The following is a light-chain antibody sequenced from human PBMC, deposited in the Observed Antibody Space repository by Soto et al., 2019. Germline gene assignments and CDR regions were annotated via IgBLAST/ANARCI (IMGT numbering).Light chain of an antibody. V-gene: IGLV2-14*03. CDR1: TSDVGGFDY. Sequence: QSVLTQPASVSGSPEQSITLSCTRTTSDVGGFDYVSWYQQHPGKAPKLMIFDVSNRPSGVSDRFSGSKSGNTASLTISGLQAEDEADYYCRSYTTTGTQVFGTGTKVTV. J-gene: IGLJ1*01. CDR2: DVS. CDR3: RSYTTTGTQV.